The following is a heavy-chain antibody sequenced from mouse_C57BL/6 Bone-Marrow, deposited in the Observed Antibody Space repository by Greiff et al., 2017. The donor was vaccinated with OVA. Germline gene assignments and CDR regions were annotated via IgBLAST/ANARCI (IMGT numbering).Heavy chain of an antibody. V-gene: IGHV14-4*01. Sequence: VQLQQSGAELVRPGASVKLSCTASGFNIKDDYMHWVKQRPEPGLEWIGWIDPENGDTEYASKFQGKATITAETSSNTAYLQLSSLTSEDTAVYYCTTWGSWFAYWGQGTLVTVSA. CDR1: GFNIKDDY. CDR2: IDPENGDT. J-gene: IGHJ3*01. CDR3: TTWGSWFAY.